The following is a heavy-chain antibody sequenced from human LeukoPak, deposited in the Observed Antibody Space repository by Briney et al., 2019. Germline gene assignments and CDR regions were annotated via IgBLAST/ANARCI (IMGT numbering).Heavy chain of an antibody. CDR3: AGMTYNSSPFDP. V-gene: IGHV1-3*01. J-gene: IGHJ5*02. D-gene: IGHD3-22*01. CDR2: INSGNGNT. CDR1: GYTFTPYG. Sequence: VASVKVSCKASGYTFTPYGIHWVRQAPGQRPEWMGWINSGNGNTKYSQKFQGRVTITRDTSASTAYMELSSLISEDTAVYFCAGMTYNSSPFDPWGQGTLVTVSS.